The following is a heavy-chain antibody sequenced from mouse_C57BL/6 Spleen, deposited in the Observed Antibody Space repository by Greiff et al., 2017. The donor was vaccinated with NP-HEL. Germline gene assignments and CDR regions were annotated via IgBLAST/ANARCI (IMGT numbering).Heavy chain of an antibody. CDR1: GFTFSSYA. CDR2: ISSGGDYI. CDR3: TRGDGTDYFDY. V-gene: IGHV5-9-1*02. J-gene: IGHJ2*01. D-gene: IGHD4-1*01. Sequence: DVMLVESGEGLVKPGGSLKLSCAASGFTFSSYAMSWVRQTPEKRLEWVAYISSGGDYIYYADTVKGRFTISRDNARNTLYLQMSSLKSEDTAMYYCTRGDGTDYFDYWGQGTTLTVSS.